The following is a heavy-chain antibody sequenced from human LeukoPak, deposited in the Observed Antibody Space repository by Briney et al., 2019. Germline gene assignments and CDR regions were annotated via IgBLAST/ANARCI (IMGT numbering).Heavy chain of an antibody. V-gene: IGHV4-59*01. CDR2: IYYSGST. Sequence: SETLSLTCTVSGGSISSYYWSWIRQPPGKGLEWIGYIYYSGSTNYNPSLKSLVTISVDTSKNQFSLKLSSVTAADTAVYYCARGGVYYDILTGYSPDAFDIWGQGTMVTVSS. J-gene: IGHJ3*02. CDR1: GGSISSYY. D-gene: IGHD3-9*01. CDR3: ARGGVYYDILTGYSPDAFDI.